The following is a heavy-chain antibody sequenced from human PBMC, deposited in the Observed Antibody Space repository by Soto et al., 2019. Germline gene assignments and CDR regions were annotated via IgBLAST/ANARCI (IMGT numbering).Heavy chain of an antibody. J-gene: IGHJ6*02. Sequence: PSETLSLTCTVSGGSISSGGYYWSWIRQHPGKGLEWIGYIYYSGSTYYNPSLKSRVTISVDTSKNQFSLKLSSVTAADTAVYYCARHFLSNYYYYYGMDVWGQGTTVTVSS. V-gene: IGHV4-31*02. CDR1: GGSISSGGYY. CDR2: IYYSGST. CDR3: ARHFLSNYYYYYGMDV.